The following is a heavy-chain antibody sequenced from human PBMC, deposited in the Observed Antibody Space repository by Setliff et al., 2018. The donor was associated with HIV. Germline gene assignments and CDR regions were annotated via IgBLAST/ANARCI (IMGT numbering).Heavy chain of an antibody. CDR3: ARRRGPLVRGVDPTPSFYFDY. V-gene: IGHV3-7*01. D-gene: IGHD3-10*01. CDR2: INQDGSAK. CDR1: GFSFSSHW. Sequence: GGSLRLSCAASGFSFSSHWISWVRQAPGKGLEWVANINQDGSAKFYVDSVKGRFTISRDNAKNSLYLQMNSLRAEDTAVYYCARRRGPLVRGVDPTPSFYFDYWGQGTLVTVSS. J-gene: IGHJ4*02.